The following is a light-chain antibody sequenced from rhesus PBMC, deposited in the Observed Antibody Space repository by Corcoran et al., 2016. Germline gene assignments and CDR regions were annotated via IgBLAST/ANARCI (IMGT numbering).Light chain of an antibody. J-gene: IGKJ1*01. CDR1: QSLLHSNRNTY. Sequence: DIVMTQTPLSLPVTPGEPASISCRSRQSLLHSNRNTYLDWYLQKPGQSPRLLSYKVTSREFGVPDRFSGMGSGTDFTLKISRGEPEDVGVYNCLQSTKDPRTFGQGTKVEIK. CDR2: KVT. V-gene: IGKV2S2*01. CDR3: LQSTKDPRT.